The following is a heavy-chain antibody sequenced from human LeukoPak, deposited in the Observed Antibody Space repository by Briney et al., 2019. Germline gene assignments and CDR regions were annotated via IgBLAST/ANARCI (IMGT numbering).Heavy chain of an antibody. CDR3: AKTTAGNSSGRNPGWPVDY. V-gene: IGHV3-23*01. D-gene: IGHD6-19*01. CDR1: GFTFNSYA. CDR2: VSGSGGIT. Sequence: GGSLRLSCAASGFTFNSYAMTWVRQAPGKGLEWVSHVSGSGGITYYTDSVKGRFTIFRDNSKNTLYLQMNSLRADDTAVYYCAKTTAGNSSGRNPGWPVDYWGQGALVTVSS. J-gene: IGHJ4*02.